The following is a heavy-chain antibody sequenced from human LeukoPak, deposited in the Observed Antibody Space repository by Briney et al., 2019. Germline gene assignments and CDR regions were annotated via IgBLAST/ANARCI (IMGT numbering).Heavy chain of an antibody. CDR2: TYYRSKWYN. CDR3: ARESWDIEGYNWFDP. CDR1: GDSVSSNSAA. V-gene: IGHV6-1*01. D-gene: IGHD2-15*01. J-gene: IGHJ5*02. Sequence: SQTLSLTCAISGDSVSSNSAAWNWIRQSPSRGLEWLGRTYYRSKWYNDYAVSVKSRIAINPDTSKNPFSLQLNSVTPEDTAVYYCARESWDIEGYNWFDPWGQGTLVTVSS.